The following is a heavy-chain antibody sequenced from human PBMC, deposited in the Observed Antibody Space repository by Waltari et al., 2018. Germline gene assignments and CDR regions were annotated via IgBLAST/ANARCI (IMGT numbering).Heavy chain of an antibody. CDR3: ARGGGGDWEWFDP. Sequence: QVQLQESGPSLLKPSETLSLICTVSGGSIRGFYWCWVRQPPGKGLDWIGYIYYTGSTNFNPPLKGRVTMSVDTSKNQFSLKLSSVTAADTAFDYCARGGGGDWEWFDPWGQGTLVTVSS. D-gene: IGHD2-21*02. CDR2: IYYTGST. CDR1: GGSIRGFY. V-gene: IGHV4-59*01. J-gene: IGHJ5*02.